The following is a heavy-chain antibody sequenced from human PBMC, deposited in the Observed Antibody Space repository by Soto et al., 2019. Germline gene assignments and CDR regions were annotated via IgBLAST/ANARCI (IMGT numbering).Heavy chain of an antibody. V-gene: IGHV1-69*12. J-gene: IGHJ4*02. D-gene: IGHD3-9*01. CDR2: IIPIFGTA. CDR1: GGTFSSYA. Sequence: QVQLVQSGAEVKKPGSSVKVSCKASGGTFSSYAISWVRQAPGQGLEWMGGIIPIFGTANYAQKFQGRVTITAEESTSTAYMELSSLRSEDTAVYYCARMGREGPQGRRPAPTGWGQGTLVTVSS. CDR3: ARMGREGPQGRRPAPTG.